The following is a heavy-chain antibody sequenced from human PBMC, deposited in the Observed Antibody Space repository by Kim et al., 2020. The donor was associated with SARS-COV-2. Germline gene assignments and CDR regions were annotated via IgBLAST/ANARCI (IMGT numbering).Heavy chain of an antibody. CDR1: GGSFSGYY. CDR3: ARGPRECSSSSCFEVDY. V-gene: IGHV4-34*01. Sequence: SETLSLTCAVYGGSFSGYYCSWIRQPPGKGLEWIGEINHSGSADYNPSLKSRVTISLDTSKNQFSLKVTSVTAADTAVYYCARGPRECSSSSCFEVDY. D-gene: IGHD2-2*01. CDR2: INHSGSA. J-gene: IGHJ4*01.